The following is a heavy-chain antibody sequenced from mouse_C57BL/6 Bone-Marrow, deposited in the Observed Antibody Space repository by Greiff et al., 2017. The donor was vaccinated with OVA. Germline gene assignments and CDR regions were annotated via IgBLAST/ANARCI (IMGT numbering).Heavy chain of an antibody. CDR1: GYTFTSYD. CDR3: SLLYSAY. V-gene: IGHV1-85*01. CDR2: IYPRDGST. J-gene: IGHJ3*01. D-gene: IGHD2-1*01. Sequence: QVQLQQSGPELVKPGASVKLSCKASGYTFTSYDINWVKPRPGQGLEWIGWIYPRDGSTKYNEKFKGKATLTVDTSSSTAYMELHSLASEDAAVYFCSLLYSAYWGQGTLVTVSA.